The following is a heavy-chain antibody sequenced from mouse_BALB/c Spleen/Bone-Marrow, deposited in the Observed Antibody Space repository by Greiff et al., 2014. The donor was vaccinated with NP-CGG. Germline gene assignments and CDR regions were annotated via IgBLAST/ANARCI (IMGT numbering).Heavy chain of an antibody. CDR3: ARGGISVDY. V-gene: IGHV1-80*01. CDR1: GYAFSSYW. Sequence: QVHVKQSGAELVRPGSSVKVSCKASGYAFSSYWMNWVKQRPGQGLEWIGQIYPGDSDTDYNGKFKGKATLTADKSSNTAYMQLTSLTSEDSAVYFCARGGISVDYWGQGTTLTVSS. J-gene: IGHJ2*01. CDR2: IYPGDSDT.